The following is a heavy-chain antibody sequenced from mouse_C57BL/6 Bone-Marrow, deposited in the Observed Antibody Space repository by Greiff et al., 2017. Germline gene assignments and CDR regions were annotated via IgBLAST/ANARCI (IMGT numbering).Heavy chain of an antibody. D-gene: IGHD2-3*01. Sequence: EVHLVESGGGLVKPGGSLKLSCAASGFTFSSYAMSWVRQTPEKRLGWVATISDGGSYTYYPDNVKGRFTISRYNAKNNLYLQRSHLKSEDTAMYDCARDSQIYDGYYGYFDVWGTGTTVTVSS. CDR3: ARDSQIYDGYYGYFDV. V-gene: IGHV5-4*01. CDR2: ISDGGSYT. CDR1: GFTFSSYA. J-gene: IGHJ1*03.